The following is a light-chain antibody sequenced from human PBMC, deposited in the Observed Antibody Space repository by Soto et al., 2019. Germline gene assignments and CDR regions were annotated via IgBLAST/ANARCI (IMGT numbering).Light chain of an antibody. Sequence: SQSVSTSYLAWYQQKPGQAPRLLIYGASSRATGIPDRFSGSGSGLVFAHAGIRLGSADSAFLLSRYYGSSAPGTFGQGTRLEIK. CDR1: QSVSTSY. CDR3: RYYGSSAPGT. J-gene: IGKJ5*01. CDR2: GAS. V-gene: IGKV3-20*01.